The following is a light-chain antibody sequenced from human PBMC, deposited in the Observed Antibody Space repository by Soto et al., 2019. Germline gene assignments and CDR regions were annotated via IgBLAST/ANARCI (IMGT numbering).Light chain of an antibody. V-gene: IGLV2-14*01. CDR1: SSDVGGYNY. CDR2: EVS. Sequence: QYALTQPASVSGSPGQSITISCTGNSSDVGGYNYVSWYQQHPGKAPKLMIYEVSNRPSGVSNRFSGSKSGNTASLTISGLQAEGEADYYCSSYTSSSTLVFGTGTKLTVL. J-gene: IGLJ1*01. CDR3: SSYTSSSTLV.